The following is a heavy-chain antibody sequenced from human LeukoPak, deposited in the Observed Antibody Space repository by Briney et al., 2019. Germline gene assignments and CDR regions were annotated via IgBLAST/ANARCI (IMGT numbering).Heavy chain of an antibody. Sequence: SGGSLRLSCAASGFTFSDYYMSWIRQAPGKGLQWVSYISGSGSTIYYADSVKGRFTISRDNAKNSLYLQTNSLRAEDTAVYYCARVGIRDAFDIWGQGTMVTVSS. CDR3: ARVGIRDAFDI. CDR1: GFTFSDYY. J-gene: IGHJ3*02. V-gene: IGHV3-11*04. D-gene: IGHD3-10*01. CDR2: ISGSGSTI.